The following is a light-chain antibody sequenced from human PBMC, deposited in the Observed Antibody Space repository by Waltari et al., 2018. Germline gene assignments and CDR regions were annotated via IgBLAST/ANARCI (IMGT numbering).Light chain of an antibody. CDR2: YVS. J-gene: IGKJ2*03. Sequence: EVVLTQSPEFQSVTLKEKVTITCRASHDIGGRLHWYQQKPDQSPEILIMYVSQSLSGVPSRFSGSGSGTDFTLTIDGLEAEDAATYYCHHSSSLPYSFGQGTKLEIK. CDR3: HHSSSLPYS. V-gene: IGKV6-21*01. CDR1: HDIGGR.